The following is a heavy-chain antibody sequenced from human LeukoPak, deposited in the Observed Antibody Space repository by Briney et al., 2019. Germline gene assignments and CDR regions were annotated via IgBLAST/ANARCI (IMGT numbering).Heavy chain of an antibody. Sequence: GGSLRLSCAASGFTFSSYSMHWVRQAPGKGLVWVSRINSDGSSTNYADSVKGRFTISRDNSKNTLYLQMNSLRAEDTAVYYCAGRYKWNAGFDYWGQGTLVTVSS. CDR1: GFTFSSYS. CDR2: INSDGSST. D-gene: IGHD1-20*01. J-gene: IGHJ4*02. CDR3: AGRYKWNAGFDY. V-gene: IGHV3-74*01.